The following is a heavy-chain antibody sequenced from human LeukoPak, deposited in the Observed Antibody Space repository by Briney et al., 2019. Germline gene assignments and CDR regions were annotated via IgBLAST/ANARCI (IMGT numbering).Heavy chain of an antibody. CDR3: AKRTPYSSGSYYFDY. V-gene: IGHV3-23*01. CDR1: GFTFSSYA. CDR2: ISGSGGTT. D-gene: IGHD3-22*01. Sequence: PGGSLRLSCEGSGFTFSSYAMSWVRQAPGKGLEWVSAISGSGGTTNYADSVKGRLTISRDNSQNTLYLQMNSLRAEDTAVYYCAKRTPYSSGSYYFDYWGQGTLVTVSS. J-gene: IGHJ4*02.